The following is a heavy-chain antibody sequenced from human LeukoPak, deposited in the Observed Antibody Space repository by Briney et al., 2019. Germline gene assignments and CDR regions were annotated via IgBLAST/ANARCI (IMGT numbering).Heavy chain of an antibody. CDR3: ARLNTLGGVIRFDY. V-gene: IGHV4-59*01. CDR2: IYYSGST. Sequence: PSETLSLTCSVSGGSISGYYWSWIRQPPGKGLEWIAYIYYSGSTNYNPSFKSRVTISVDTSKNQFSLKLSSVTAADTAVYYCARLNTLGGVIRFDYWGQGTLVTVSS. CDR1: GGSISGYY. D-gene: IGHD3-16*02. J-gene: IGHJ4*02.